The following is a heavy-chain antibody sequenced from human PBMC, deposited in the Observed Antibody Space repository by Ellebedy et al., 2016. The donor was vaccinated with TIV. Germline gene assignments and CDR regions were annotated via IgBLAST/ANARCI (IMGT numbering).Heavy chain of an antibody. CDR2: ISYDGNDK. CDR1: GFTFRSYG. V-gene: IGHV3-30*18. D-gene: IGHD3-9*01. Sequence: GGSLRLSCAASGFTFRSYGMHWVRQAPGKGLEWVAFISYDGNDKYYADSVKGRFTISRDNSENTLHVQMNSLRAEDTAVYYCAKEAYDIMTGSLMYGMDVWGQGTTVTVS. J-gene: IGHJ6*02. CDR3: AKEAYDIMTGSLMYGMDV.